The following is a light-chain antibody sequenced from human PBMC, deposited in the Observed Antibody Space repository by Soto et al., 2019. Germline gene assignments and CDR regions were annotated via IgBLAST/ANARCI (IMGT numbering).Light chain of an antibody. CDR3: QQYGRSPLT. V-gene: IGKV3-20*01. Sequence: EIVLTQSPGTLSLSPGERATLSCRASQSVSSSFLAWYQQKPGQAPRLPIYGASSRATVIPDRFSGSGSGTDFTLTISTLKPEDFAVCYCQQYGRSPLTFGGGTKVQIK. J-gene: IGKJ4*01. CDR2: GAS. CDR1: QSVSSSF.